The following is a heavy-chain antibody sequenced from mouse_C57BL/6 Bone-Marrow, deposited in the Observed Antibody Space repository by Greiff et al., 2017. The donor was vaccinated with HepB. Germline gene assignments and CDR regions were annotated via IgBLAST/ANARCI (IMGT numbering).Heavy chain of an antibody. D-gene: IGHD3-3*01. Sequence: LVESGASVKMSCKASGYTFTDYNMHWVKQSHGKSLEWIGYINPNNGGTSYNQKFKGKATLTVNKSSSTAYMELRSLTSEDSAVYYCASLGWYFDVWGTGTTVTVSS. CDR2: INPNNGGT. CDR3: ASLGWYFDV. CDR1: GYTFTDYN. V-gene: IGHV1-22*01. J-gene: IGHJ1*03.